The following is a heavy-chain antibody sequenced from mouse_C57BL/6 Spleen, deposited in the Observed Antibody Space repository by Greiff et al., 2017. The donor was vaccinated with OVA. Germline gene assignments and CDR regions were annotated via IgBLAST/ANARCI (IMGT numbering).Heavy chain of an antibody. J-gene: IGHJ2*01. CDR3: ARWGGNYEGY. V-gene: IGHV1-52*01. CDR2: IDPSDSET. Sequence: VKLQQPGAELVRPGSSVKLSCKASGYTFTSYWMHWVKQRPIQGLEWIGNIDPSDSETHYNQKFKDKATLTVDKSSSTAYMQLSSLTSEDSAVYYCARWGGNYEGYWGQGTTLTVSS. D-gene: IGHD2-1*01. CDR1: GYTFTSYW.